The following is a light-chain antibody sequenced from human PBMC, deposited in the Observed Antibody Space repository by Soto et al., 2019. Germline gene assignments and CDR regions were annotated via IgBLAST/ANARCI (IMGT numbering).Light chain of an antibody. Sequence: EIVFTQSPCTLSLSPFEGSTLSCRASQSVSSSYLAWYQQKPGQAPRLLIYLASSRAPGIPDRFSGSGSGTDFTLTISRLEPEDFAVYYCQQYGSSPRTFGQGTKVDIK. CDR3: QQYGSSPRT. CDR1: QSVSSSY. J-gene: IGKJ1*01. V-gene: IGKV3-20*01. CDR2: LAS.